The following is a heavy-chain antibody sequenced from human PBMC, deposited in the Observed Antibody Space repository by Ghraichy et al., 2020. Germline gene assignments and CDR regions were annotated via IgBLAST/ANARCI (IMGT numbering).Heavy chain of an antibody. J-gene: IGHJ2*01. CDR1: GFTFSTYW. D-gene: IGHD6-19*01. CDR3: ARGAVAGRTMRYFDL. Sequence: GGSLRLSCAASGFTFSTYWMHWVRQAPGKGLVWVSRVNSDGSTINYADSVKGRFTISRDNAKNTLYLQVNSLRDEDTAVYYCARGAVAGRTMRYFDLWGRGTLVTVSS. V-gene: IGHV3-74*01. CDR2: VNSDGSTI.